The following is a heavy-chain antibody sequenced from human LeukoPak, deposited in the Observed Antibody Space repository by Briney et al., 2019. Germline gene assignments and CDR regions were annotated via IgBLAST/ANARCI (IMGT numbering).Heavy chain of an antibody. Sequence: GGSLRLSCAASGFTFSTYAMSWVRQAPGKGLEWVSAISGSGGTTYYADSVKGRFTISRDNSKNTLYLQMNGLRAEDTAVYYCARDFWTGYYRYYFDYWGQGTLVTVSS. CDR1: GFTFSTYA. D-gene: IGHD3-3*01. V-gene: IGHV3-23*01. CDR3: ARDFWTGYYRYYFDY. CDR2: ISGSGGTT. J-gene: IGHJ4*02.